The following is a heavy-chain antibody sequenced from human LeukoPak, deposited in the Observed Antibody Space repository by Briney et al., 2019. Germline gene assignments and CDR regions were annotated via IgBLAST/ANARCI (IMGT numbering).Heavy chain of an antibody. CDR3: ARGAPAGPHFDY. D-gene: IGHD6-13*01. V-gene: IGHV3-74*01. Sequence: GGPLRLSCAASGFTFSSDWMHWVRQAPGKGLEWVSRINGDRSTTRYADSVKGRFTISRDNAKNTLNLQMDSLRAEDTAVYYCARGAPAGPHFDYWGQGTLVTVSS. J-gene: IGHJ4*02. CDR1: GFTFSSDW. CDR2: INGDRSTT.